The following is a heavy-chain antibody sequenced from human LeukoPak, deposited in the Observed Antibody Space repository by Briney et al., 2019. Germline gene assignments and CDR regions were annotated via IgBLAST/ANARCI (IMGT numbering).Heavy chain of an antibody. CDR3: ARGVVIAPQTFDY. D-gene: IGHD2-21*01. V-gene: IGHV4-39*07. Sequence: SETQSLTCTVSGGSISSSSFYYGGWIRQPPGKGLEWIGTLYYSGSTYYNPSLKSRVTISVDTSKNQFSLKLSSVTAADTAVYYCARGVVIAPQTFDYWGQGTLVTVSS. CDR2: LYYSGST. CDR1: GGSISSSSFY. J-gene: IGHJ4*02.